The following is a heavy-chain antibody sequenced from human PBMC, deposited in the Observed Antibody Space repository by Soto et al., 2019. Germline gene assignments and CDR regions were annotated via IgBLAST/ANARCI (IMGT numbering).Heavy chain of an antibody. Sequence: GGSLRLSCAASGFTFSSYAMSWVRQAPGKGLEWVSAISYSGGTTYYADSVKGRFTISRDNSKNTLYLQMNSLRAEDTAVYYCASTITMVRGHGMDVWGQGTTVTVSS. V-gene: IGHV3-23*01. CDR2: ISYSGGTT. J-gene: IGHJ6*02. D-gene: IGHD3-10*01. CDR3: ASTITMVRGHGMDV. CDR1: GFTFSSYA.